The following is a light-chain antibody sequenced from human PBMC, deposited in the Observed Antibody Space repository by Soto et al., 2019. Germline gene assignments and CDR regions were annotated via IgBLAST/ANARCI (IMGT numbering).Light chain of an antibody. Sequence: QSVLTQPRSVSGSPGQSVTISCTGTSSDVGGYNYVSWYQQHPGKAPKLMIYEVSKRPSGAPDRFSGSKSGNTASLTISELQTEDEADYYCCSYAGTYTVLFGGGTKVTVL. CDR2: EVS. J-gene: IGLJ2*01. CDR1: SSDVGGYNY. V-gene: IGLV2-11*01. CDR3: CSYAGTYTVL.